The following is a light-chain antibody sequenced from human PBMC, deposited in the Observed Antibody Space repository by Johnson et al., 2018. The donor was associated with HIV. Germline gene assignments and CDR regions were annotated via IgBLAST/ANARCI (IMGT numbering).Light chain of an antibody. V-gene: IGLV1-51*02. CDR2: ENN. Sequence: QSVLTQPPSVSAAPGQKVTISCSGSSSNIGNNYVSWYQQLPGTAPKLLIYENNKRPSGIPDRFSGSKSGTSTTLGITGLQTGDEAVYYCGTWDSSLNSYVFGTGNKVSVL. CDR1: SSNIGNNY. J-gene: IGLJ1*01. CDR3: GTWDSSLNSYV.